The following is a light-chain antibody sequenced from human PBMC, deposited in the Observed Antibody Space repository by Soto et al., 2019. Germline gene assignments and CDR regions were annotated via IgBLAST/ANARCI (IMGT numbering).Light chain of an antibody. Sequence: QPVLTHPASVSRPPGQSITISCTGTSSDVGGYNYVSWYQQHPGKAPKLMIYDVSNRPSGVSNRFSRSKTANTASLTISGLQAEDEADYYCSSYTSSSTPYVFGTRTKVSVL. CDR1: SSDVGGYNY. CDR2: DVS. J-gene: IGLJ1*01. CDR3: SSYTSSSTPYV. V-gene: IGLV2-14*01.